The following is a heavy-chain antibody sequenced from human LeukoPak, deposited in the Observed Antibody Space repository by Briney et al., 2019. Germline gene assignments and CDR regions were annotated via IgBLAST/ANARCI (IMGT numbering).Heavy chain of an antibody. CDR3: ARVRWFGELRDY. J-gene: IGHJ4*02. V-gene: IGHV1-2*06. Sequence: ASVKVSCKASGYTFTGYYMHWVRQAPGQGLEWRGRINPNSGGTNYAQKFQGRVTMTRDTSISTAYMELSRLRSDDTAVYYCARVRWFGELRDYWGQGTLVTVSS. CDR1: GYTFTGYY. D-gene: IGHD3-10*01. CDR2: INPNSGGT.